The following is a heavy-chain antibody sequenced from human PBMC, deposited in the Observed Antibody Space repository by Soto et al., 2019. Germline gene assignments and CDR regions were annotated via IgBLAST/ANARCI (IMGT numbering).Heavy chain of an antibody. D-gene: IGHD3-3*01. J-gene: IGHJ6*02. CDR2: IIPIFGTA. CDR3: ARDYDFWSGYGPNGMDV. V-gene: IGHV1-69*12. Sequence: QVQLVQSGAEVKKPGSSVKVSCKASGGTFSSYAISWVRRAPGQGLEWMGGIIPIFGTANYAQKFQGRVTITADESTSTAYMELSSLRSEDTAVYYCARDYDFWSGYGPNGMDVWGQGTTVTVSS. CDR1: GGTFSSYA.